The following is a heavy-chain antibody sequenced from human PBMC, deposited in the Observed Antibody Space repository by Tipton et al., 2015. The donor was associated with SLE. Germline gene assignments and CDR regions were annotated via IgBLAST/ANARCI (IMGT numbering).Heavy chain of an antibody. Sequence: SLRLSCAASGFTFDDYAMHWVRQAPGKGLEWVSGISWNSGSIGYADSVKGRFTISRDNAKNSLYLQMNSLRAEDTAVYYCARRDGQQLAGNYYYYMNVWGKGTTVTVSS. CDR1: GFTFDDYA. D-gene: IGHD6-13*01. CDR2: ISWNSGSI. V-gene: IGHV3-9*01. CDR3: ARRDGQQLAGNYYYYMNV. J-gene: IGHJ6*03.